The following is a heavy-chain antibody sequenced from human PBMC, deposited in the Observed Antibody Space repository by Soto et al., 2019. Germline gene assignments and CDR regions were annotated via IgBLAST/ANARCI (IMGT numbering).Heavy chain of an antibody. CDR1: GGSISSGGYY. J-gene: IGHJ3*02. V-gene: IGHV4-31*03. CDR3: ARDPYCSSTSCPRGAFDI. CDR2: IYYSGST. Sequence: QVQLQESGPGLVKPSQTLSLTCTVSGGSISSGGYYWSWIRQHPGKGLEWIGYIYYSGSTYYNPSLKSRVTISVDTSKNQFSLKLSSVTAADTAVYYCARDPYCSSTSCPRGAFDIWGQGTMVTVSS. D-gene: IGHD2-2*01.